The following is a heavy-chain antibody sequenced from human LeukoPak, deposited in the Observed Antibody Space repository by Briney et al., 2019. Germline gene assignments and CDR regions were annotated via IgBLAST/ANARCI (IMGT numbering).Heavy chain of an antibody. V-gene: IGHV4-59*10. J-gene: IGHJ3*02. CDR3: ARSPYYYDSSPQNAFDI. CDR2: IYTSGST. D-gene: IGHD3-22*01. CDR1: GGSFSGYY. Sequence: SETLSLTCAVYGGSFSGYYWSWIRQPAGKGLEWIGRIYTSGSTNYNPSLKSRVTMSVDTSKNQFSLKLSSVTTADTAVYYCARSPYYYDSSPQNAFDIWGQGTMVTVSS.